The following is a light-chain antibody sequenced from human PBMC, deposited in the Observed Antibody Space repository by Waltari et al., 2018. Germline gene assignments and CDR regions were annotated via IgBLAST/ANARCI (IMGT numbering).Light chain of an antibody. Sequence: IVLTQSPATLSLSPGDTAPLSCRASQSVSSLLACYQQKPGQAPRLLCYEASKRATGIPARCSSSGSGTDFTLTSTSLEPEDFAVFCCQQRSNWPSFGPGTKVEIK. CDR1: QSVSSL. CDR2: EAS. V-gene: IGKV3-11*01. J-gene: IGKJ1*01. CDR3: QQRSNWPS.